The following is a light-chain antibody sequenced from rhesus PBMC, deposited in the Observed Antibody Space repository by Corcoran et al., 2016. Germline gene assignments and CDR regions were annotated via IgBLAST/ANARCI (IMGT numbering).Light chain of an antibody. Sequence: DIQMTQSPSSLSASVGDRVTITCRTSENVNNYLNWYQQKPGKAPKLMIYKASTLQSGVPSRFSGSGSWTDYTFTISSLQPEDFATYYCQQRNSYPVTFGGGTKVEIK. V-gene: IGKV1-74*01. CDR2: KAS. J-gene: IGKJ4*01. CDR1: ENVNNY. CDR3: QQRNSYPVT.